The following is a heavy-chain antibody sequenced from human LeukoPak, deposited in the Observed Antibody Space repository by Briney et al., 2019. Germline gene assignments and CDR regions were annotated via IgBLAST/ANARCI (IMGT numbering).Heavy chain of an antibody. CDR2: IYYSGST. CDR3: ARHWGSGTDDYYGMDV. D-gene: IGHD3-16*01. Sequence: PSETLSLTCTVSGGSISSYYWSWIRQPPGKGLEWIGYIYYSGSTNYNPSLKSRVTISVDTSKNQFSLKLSPVTAADTAVYYCARHWGSGTDDYYGMDVWGQGTTVTVSS. J-gene: IGHJ6*02. CDR1: GGSISSYY. V-gene: IGHV4-59*08.